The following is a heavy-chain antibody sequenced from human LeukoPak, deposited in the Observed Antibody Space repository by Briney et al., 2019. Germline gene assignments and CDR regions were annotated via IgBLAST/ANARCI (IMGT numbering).Heavy chain of an antibody. CDR2: IYYSGST. V-gene: IGHV4-39*01. J-gene: IGHJ6*02. CDR3: ARLFSRGWEYHFGLDV. Sequence: PSETLSLTCTVSGGSISTDASYWAWIRQPPGKGLEWIGSIYYSGSTYYSSSLKSRVTLSVDTSKNQFSLKMSSVTAADTAVFYCARLFSRGWEYHFGLDVWGQGTTVTV. D-gene: IGHD6-19*01. CDR1: GGSISTDASY.